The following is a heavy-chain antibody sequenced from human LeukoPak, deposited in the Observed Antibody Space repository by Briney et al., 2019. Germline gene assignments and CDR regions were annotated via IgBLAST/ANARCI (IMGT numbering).Heavy chain of an antibody. Sequence: GASVKVSCKASGYTFTGYYMHWVRQAPGQGLEWMGRINPNSGGTNYAQKFQGRVTMTRDTSISTDYMELSRLRSDDTAVYYCARDLVTSSSWYNWFDPWGQGTLVTVSS. CDR1: GYTFTGYY. CDR3: ARDLVTSSSWYNWFDP. D-gene: IGHD6-13*01. CDR2: INPNSGGT. V-gene: IGHV1-2*06. J-gene: IGHJ5*02.